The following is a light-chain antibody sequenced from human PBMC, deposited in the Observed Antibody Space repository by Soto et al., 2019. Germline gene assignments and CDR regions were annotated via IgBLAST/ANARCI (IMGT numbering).Light chain of an antibody. CDR2: YAS. CDR1: QSISSW. J-gene: IGKJ1*01. V-gene: IGKV1-5*01. Sequence: DIQMTQSPSTLSASVGDRVTITCRASQSISSWLAWYQQKPGKAPKLLIYYASSLESGVPSRFSGSGSGTEFTLTISSLQPDDFATYYCQQYNSYPWTFGQGTKVEI. CDR3: QQYNSYPWT.